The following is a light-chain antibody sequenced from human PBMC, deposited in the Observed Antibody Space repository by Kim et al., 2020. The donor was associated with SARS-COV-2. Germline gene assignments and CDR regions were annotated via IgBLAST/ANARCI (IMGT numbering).Light chain of an antibody. CDR1: QDVSDY. CDR2: DAA. Sequence: DIQLTQSPSSLSASVGDRVTITCQASQDVSDYFNWYHQKPGEAPKVLLRDAANLESGVPSRFSRGGYGTEFSLTISSVQPEDIGTYYCQQYDAPPFTFGQGTRLEIK. V-gene: IGKV1-33*01. CDR3: QQYDAPPFT. J-gene: IGKJ5*01.